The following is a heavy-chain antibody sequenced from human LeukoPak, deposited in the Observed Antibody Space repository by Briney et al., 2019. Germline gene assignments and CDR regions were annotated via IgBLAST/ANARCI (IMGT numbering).Heavy chain of an antibody. V-gene: IGHV5-51*01. Sequence: SGESLKISCKASGYTFTGYWIGWVRQMPGKSLEWMGIIYPGDSNTRYSPSFQGQVTISADESISTAYLQWSSLKASDTAMYYCVGSTGYPYYFDYWGQGTLVTVSS. CDR3: VGSTGYPYYFDY. CDR2: IYPGDSNT. J-gene: IGHJ4*02. D-gene: IGHD3-9*01. CDR1: GYTFTGYW.